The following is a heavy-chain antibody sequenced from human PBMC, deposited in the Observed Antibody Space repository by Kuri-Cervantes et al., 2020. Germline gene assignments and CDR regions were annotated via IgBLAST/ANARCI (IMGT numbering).Heavy chain of an antibody. D-gene: IGHD2-15*01. CDR3: AKQGGGGCDDDN. Sequence: AGSLRLSCADSGFTFSTYAMTWVRQAPGKGLEWVSAISGSGGSTSYADSVKGRFTVSRDNSKYTLFLQMSSLRPEDTAVYCCAKQGGGGCDDDNWGQGALVTVSS. CDR1: GFTFSTYA. J-gene: IGHJ4*02. V-gene: IGHV3-23*01. CDR2: ISGSGGST.